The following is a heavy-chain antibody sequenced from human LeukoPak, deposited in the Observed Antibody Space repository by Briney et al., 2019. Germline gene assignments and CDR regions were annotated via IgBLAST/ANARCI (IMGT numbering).Heavy chain of an antibody. CDR2: ISWNSGSI. J-gene: IGHJ4*02. CDR1: GFTFDDYA. D-gene: IGHD2-2*01. CDR3: AKGNCSSTSCYFDY. Sequence: QSGGSLRLSCAASGFTFDDYAMHWVRQAPGKGLEWVSGISWNSGSIGYADSVKGRFTISRDNAKNSLYLQMNSLRAEDTALYYCAKGNCSSTSCYFDYWGQGTLVTVSS. V-gene: IGHV3-9*01.